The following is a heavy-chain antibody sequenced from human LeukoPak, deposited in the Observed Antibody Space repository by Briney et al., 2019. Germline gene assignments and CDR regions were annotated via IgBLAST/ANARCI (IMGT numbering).Heavy chain of an antibody. CDR2: ISSSSSTI. CDR1: GFTFSAYA. Sequence: PGGSLRLSCAASGFTFSAYAMNWVRQAPGKGLEWASYISSSSSTIYYAASVKGRFTISRDNAKNSLYLQMNSLRDEDTAVYYCARGDGWFGELLNFDYWGQGTLVTVSS. CDR3: ARGDGWFGELLNFDY. D-gene: IGHD3-10*01. V-gene: IGHV3-48*02. J-gene: IGHJ4*02.